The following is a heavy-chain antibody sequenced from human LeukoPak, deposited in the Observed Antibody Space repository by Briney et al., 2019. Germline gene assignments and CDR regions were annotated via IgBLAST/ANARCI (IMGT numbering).Heavy chain of an antibody. D-gene: IGHD4-17*01. CDR3: ARGSGHYLYAAYGDSNYGMDV. V-gene: IGHV1-8*01. Sequence: GASVKVSCKASGYTFTSYDINWVRQATGQGLEWMGWMNPNSGNTGYAQKFQGRVTMTRNTSISTAYMELSSLRSEDTAVYYCARGSGHYLYAAYGDSNYGMDVWGQGTTVTVSS. CDR1: GYTFTSYD. CDR2: MNPNSGNT. J-gene: IGHJ6*02.